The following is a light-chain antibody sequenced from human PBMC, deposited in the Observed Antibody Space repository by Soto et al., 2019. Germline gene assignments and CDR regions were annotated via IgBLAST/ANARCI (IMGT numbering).Light chain of an antibody. Sequence: EVLMTQSPATLSVSPGERATLSCWASETVATNLAWYQQKPGQAPRLLISGASTRAAGVSDRFRGSGSGTEFTLTISSLRSEGSAIYYCQQYFEWPPMTFGQGTKVEI. CDR3: QQYFEWPPMT. J-gene: IGKJ1*01. V-gene: IGKV3D-15*01. CDR2: GAS. CDR1: ETVATN.